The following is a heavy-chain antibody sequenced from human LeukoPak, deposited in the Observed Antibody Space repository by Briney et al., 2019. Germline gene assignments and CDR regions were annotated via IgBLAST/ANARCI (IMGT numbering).Heavy chain of an antibody. J-gene: IGHJ4*02. D-gene: IGHD4-23*01. Sequence: PGGSLRLSCAASGFTFSSYEMNWVRQAPGKGLEWVSSISSSSSYIYYADSVKGRFTISRDNAKNSLYLQMNSLRAEDTAVYYCARVGYGGKGGDYWGQGTLVTVSS. CDR3: ARVGYGGKGGDY. CDR2: ISSSSSYI. CDR1: GFTFSSYE. V-gene: IGHV3-21*01.